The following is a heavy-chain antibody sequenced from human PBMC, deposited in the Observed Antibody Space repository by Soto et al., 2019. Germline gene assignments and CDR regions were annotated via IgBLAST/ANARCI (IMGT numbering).Heavy chain of an antibody. Sequence: EASVKVSCKASGYTFATYAIHWVRQAPGEGLEWMGWMNPATGNTGYSQKFQGRVTMTRNTSITTAYMELSSLRSEDTAVYYCARGRDSSSWYSPTDVWGKGTTVTVSS. CDR1: GYTFATYA. D-gene: IGHD6-13*01. CDR3: ARGRDSSSWYSPTDV. V-gene: IGHV1-8*02. CDR2: MNPATGNT. J-gene: IGHJ6*04.